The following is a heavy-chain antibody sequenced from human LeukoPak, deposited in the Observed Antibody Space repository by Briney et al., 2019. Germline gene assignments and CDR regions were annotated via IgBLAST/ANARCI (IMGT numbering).Heavy chain of an antibody. V-gene: IGHV1-69*13. CDR1: GGTFSSYA. CDR2: IIPIFGTA. J-gene: IGHJ6*03. Sequence: SVKVSCKASGGTFSSYAMSWVRQAPGQGLEWMGGIIPIFGTANYAQKFQGRVTITADESTSTAYMELSSLRSEDTAVYYCAREQGYQLLHDYYYMDVWGKGTTVTVSS. CDR3: AREQGYQLLHDYYYMDV. D-gene: IGHD2-2*01.